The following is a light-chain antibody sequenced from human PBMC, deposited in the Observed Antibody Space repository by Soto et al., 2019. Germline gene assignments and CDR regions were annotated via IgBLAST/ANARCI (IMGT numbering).Light chain of an antibody. CDR2: DIN. CDR3: CSYAGSYTGV. V-gene: IGLV2-11*01. J-gene: IGLJ2*01. Sequence: QSVLTQPRSVSGSPGQSVTISCTGTSSDVGGYNYASWYQQHPDKAPKFIIYDINKRPSGVPDRFSGSRSGNTASLTISGLQPEDEADYYCCSYAGSYTGVFGGGTQLTVL. CDR1: SSDVGGYNY.